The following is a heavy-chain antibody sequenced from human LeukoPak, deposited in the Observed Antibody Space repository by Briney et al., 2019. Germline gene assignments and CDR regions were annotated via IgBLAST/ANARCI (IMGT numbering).Heavy chain of an antibody. CDR1: SPSIFSTYYH. V-gene: IGHV4-39*01. Sequence: SETLSLTCTVSSPSIFSTYYHWGWIRQPPGKGLEWIGTFYYSGSTYYTPSFKGRATISVATSKSHFSLSLTSVTAADTAVYYCATAQGNAFDIWGQGTLVTVSS. J-gene: IGHJ3*02. CDR3: ATAQGNAFDI. CDR2: FYYSGST.